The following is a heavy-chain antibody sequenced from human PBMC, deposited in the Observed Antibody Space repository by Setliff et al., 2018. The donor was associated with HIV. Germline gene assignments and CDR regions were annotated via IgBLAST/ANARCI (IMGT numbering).Heavy chain of an antibody. J-gene: IGHJ6*03. CDR3: ARDSLLEWSRYGYKDV. Sequence: PSETLSLTCSVSGGSISSGSHYWGWIRQAPGKGLEWIGNIYYSGTTFYNPSLKSRVSISVDTSRNEFSLKLTSVTAADTAVYYCARDSLLEWSRYGYKDVWGKGTTVTVSS. V-gene: IGHV4-39*02. CDR2: IYYSGTT. CDR1: GGSISSGSHY. D-gene: IGHD3-3*01.